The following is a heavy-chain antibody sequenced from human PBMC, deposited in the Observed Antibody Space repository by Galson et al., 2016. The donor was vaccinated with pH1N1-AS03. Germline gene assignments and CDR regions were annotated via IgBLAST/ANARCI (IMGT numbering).Heavy chain of an antibody. Sequence: SLRLSCAASGFTFSSHSMHWARQAPDEGLEWVAGISYHGNNKFYADSVKGRFTISRDNAKNSLYLQMSSLRDDDTAVYYCARDSGYGGTFDNWGQGALVTVSS. V-gene: IGHV3-30-3*01. D-gene: IGHD5-12*01. CDR3: ARDSGYGGTFDN. J-gene: IGHJ4*02. CDR1: GFTFSSHS. CDR2: ISYHGNNK.